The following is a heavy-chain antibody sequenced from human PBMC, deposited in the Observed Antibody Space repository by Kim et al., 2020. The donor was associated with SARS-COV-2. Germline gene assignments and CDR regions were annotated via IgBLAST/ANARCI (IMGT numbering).Heavy chain of an antibody. D-gene: IGHD6-13*01. CDR3: ARDTTVIAAAGTLDY. Sequence: QKFQGRVTITADKSTSTAYMELSSLRSEDTAVYYCARDTTVIAAAGTLDYWGQGTLVTVSS. J-gene: IGHJ4*02. V-gene: IGHV1-69*04.